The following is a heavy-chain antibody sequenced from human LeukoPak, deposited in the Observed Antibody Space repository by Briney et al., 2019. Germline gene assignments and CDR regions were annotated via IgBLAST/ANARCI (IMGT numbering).Heavy chain of an antibody. Sequence: ASVKVSCKASGYIFTGHFMHWVRQAPGQGLEWMGCINPNSGDAKYSQKFQGGVTVTIDTSISTGYMELSSLRSDDTAVFYCAKGGHTTGYDYLDYWGQGTLVTVSS. CDR3: AKGGHTTGYDYLDY. CDR2: INPNSGDA. V-gene: IGHV1-2*02. CDR1: GYIFTGHF. J-gene: IGHJ4*02. D-gene: IGHD3-9*01.